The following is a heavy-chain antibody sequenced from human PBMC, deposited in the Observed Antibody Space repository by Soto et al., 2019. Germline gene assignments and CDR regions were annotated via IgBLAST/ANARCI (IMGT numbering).Heavy chain of an antibody. D-gene: IGHD3-10*01. CDR3: ARSPPYGSGSYYPYGYGMDG. J-gene: IGHJ6*02. CDR1: GGSISSYY. V-gene: IGHV4-59*01. CDR2: IYYSGST. Sequence: PSETLSLTCTVSGGSISSYYWSWIRQPPGKGLEWIGYIYYSGSTNYNPSLKSRVTISVDTSKNQFSLKLSSVTAADTAVYYCARSPPYGSGSYYPYGYGMDGGGQGTTVTVS.